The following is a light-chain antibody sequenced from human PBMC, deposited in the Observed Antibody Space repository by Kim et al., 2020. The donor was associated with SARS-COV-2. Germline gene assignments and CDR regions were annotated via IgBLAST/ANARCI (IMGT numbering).Light chain of an antibody. CDR1: HDLGNF. Sequence: ASVGYSVTITCQASHDLGNFLSWYQQKPWKAPKLLIFGASDLDVGVPSRFSGSGSGTHFSFTITSLQPDDFATYYCQQYDSYPFTFGGGTKVDIK. J-gene: IGKJ4*01. CDR3: QQYDSYPFT. V-gene: IGKV1-33*01. CDR2: GAS.